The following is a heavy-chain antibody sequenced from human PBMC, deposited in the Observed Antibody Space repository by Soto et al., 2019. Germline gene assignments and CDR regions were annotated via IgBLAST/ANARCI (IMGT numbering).Heavy chain of an antibody. J-gene: IGHJ5*02. Sequence: SETLSLACTVSGGSITSSNYYWGWIRQPPGKGLQWIGNVYYNGFTYYNPSLKSRVTISVDTSKNHFSLKLTSVTAADTAVYYCARQDDFWSGSNWFDPWGQGTLVTVSS. D-gene: IGHD3-3*01. CDR2: VYYNGFT. CDR3: ARQDDFWSGSNWFDP. V-gene: IGHV4-39*01. CDR1: GGSITSSNYY.